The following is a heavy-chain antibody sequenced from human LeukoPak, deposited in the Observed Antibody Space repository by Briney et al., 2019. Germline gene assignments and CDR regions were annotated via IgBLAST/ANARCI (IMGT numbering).Heavy chain of an antibody. D-gene: IGHD7-27*01. CDR2: IYRSGST. CDR3: ARAGDNSADGADI. CDR1: GDSISSRSR. V-gene: IGHV4-4*02. J-gene: IGHJ4*02. Sequence: SGTLSLTCAVSGDSISSRSRWTWVRQPPGKGLEWIGEIYRSGSTNYNPSLKSRVTISLDKSLNHFSLAITSVTAADTAVYFCARAGDNSADGADIWGQGTLVTVSS.